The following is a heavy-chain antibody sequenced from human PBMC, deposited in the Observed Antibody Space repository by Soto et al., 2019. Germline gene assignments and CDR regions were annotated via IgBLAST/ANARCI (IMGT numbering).Heavy chain of an antibody. CDR2: IFSGGST. V-gene: IGHV4-4*07. Sequence: SETLSLTCTVSGGSINTFYWSWVRQPAGKGLEWIGRIFSGGSTSFNPSLESRVAMSVDTSKNHFSLNLSSVTAADMAVYYCAREGSYSAYNFAHGIQLWSFDFWGQGALVTVSS. CDR3: AREGSYSAYNFAHGIQLWSFDF. D-gene: IGHD5-12*01. J-gene: IGHJ4*02. CDR1: GGSINTFY.